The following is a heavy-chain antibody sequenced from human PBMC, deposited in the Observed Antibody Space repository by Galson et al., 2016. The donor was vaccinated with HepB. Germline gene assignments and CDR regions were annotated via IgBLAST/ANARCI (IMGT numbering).Heavy chain of an antibody. CDR3: ARLFTGYFDY. CDR2: IDWDDDK. V-gene: IGHV2-70*04. Sequence: PALVKPTQTLTLTCTFSGFSLSARGMRVSWIRQPPGKALEWLARIDWDDDKFYRTSLETRLTISKDTSKNRVVLTMTNMDPVDTATYYCARLFTGYFDYWGQGILVTVSS. D-gene: IGHD3-10*02. CDR1: GFSLSARGMR. J-gene: IGHJ4*02.